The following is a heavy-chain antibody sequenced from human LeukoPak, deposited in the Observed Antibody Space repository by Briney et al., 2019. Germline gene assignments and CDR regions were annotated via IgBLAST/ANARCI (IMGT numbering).Heavy chain of an antibody. D-gene: IGHD3-22*01. V-gene: IGHV3-11*01. CDR3: AREYYYDSSGYVRY. J-gene: IGHJ4*02. CDR2: ISSSGSTI. CDR1: GFTFSDYY. Sequence: GGSLRLSCAACGFTFSDYYMSWIRQAPGKGLEWVSYISSSGSTIYYADSVKGRFTISRDNAKNSLYLQMNSLRAEDTAVYYCAREYYYDSSGYVRYWGQGTLVTVSS.